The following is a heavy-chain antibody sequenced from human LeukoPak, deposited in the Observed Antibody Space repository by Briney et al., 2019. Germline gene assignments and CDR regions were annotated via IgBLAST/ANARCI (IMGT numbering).Heavy chain of an antibody. CDR2: INHSGST. V-gene: IGHV4-34*01. Sequence: SETLSLTCAVYGGSFSGYYWSWIRQPPGKGLEWIGEINHSGSTNYNPSLKSRVTISVDTSKNQFSLKLSSVTAADTAVYYCARAGSWYVRYGMDVWGKGTTVTASS. J-gene: IGHJ6*04. CDR3: ARAGSWYVRYGMDV. CDR1: GGSFSGYY. D-gene: IGHD6-13*01.